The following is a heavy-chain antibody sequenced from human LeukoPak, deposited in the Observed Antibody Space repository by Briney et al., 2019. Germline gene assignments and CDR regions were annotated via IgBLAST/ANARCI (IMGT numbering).Heavy chain of an antibody. Sequence: GRSLRLSCAASGFTFSSYAMHWVRQAPGKGLEWVAVISYDGSNKYYADSVKGRFTISRDNSKNTLYLQMNSLRAEDTAVYYCARVGYNNYDLDFWGQGTLVTVSS. CDR2: ISYDGSNK. V-gene: IGHV3-30*04. J-gene: IGHJ4*02. CDR3: ARVGYNNYDLDF. CDR1: GFTFSSYA. D-gene: IGHD3-3*01.